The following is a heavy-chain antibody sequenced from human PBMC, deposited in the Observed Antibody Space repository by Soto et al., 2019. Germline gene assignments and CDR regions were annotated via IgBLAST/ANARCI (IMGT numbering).Heavy chain of an antibody. D-gene: IGHD3-22*01. CDR2: IYYSGST. CDR1: GGSISSYY. V-gene: IGHV4-59*01. CDR3: AKGTSRDSSGYYYYYFDY. Sequence: SETLSLTCTVSGGSISSYYWSWIRQPPGKGLEWIGYIYYSGSTNYNPSLKSRVTISVDTSKNQFSLKLSSVTAADTAVYYCAKGTSRDSSGYYYYYFDYWGQGTLVTVSS. J-gene: IGHJ4*02.